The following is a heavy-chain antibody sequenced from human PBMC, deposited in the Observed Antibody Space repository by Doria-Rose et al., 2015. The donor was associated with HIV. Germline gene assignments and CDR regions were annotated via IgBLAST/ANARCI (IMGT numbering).Heavy chain of an antibody. V-gene: IGHV1-2*04. CDR2: INPRSGGT. CDR1: GYTFTDYY. Sequence: GAEVKNPGASVKVSCKASGYTFTDYYIHWVRQAPGQGLEWMGWINPRSGGTDLAQKFQGWVTLTRDTSIRVTYMELSRLKYDDTAVYYCARGLRGDYGDYWGQGTLVTVSS. D-gene: IGHD3-10*01. J-gene: IGHJ4*02. CDR3: ARGLRGDYGDY.